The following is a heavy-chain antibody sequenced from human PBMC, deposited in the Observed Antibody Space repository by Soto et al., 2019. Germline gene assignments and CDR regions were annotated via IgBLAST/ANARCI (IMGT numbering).Heavy chain of an antibody. CDR3: ARSSGRRHVFTFDYALDV. CDR1: GFSVGDNY. Sequence: QVQLVESGGGLVEPGGSLRLSCAASGFSVGDNYMTWIRQAPGKGLEWLSYSSSSGGYTNYADSVKGRFTISRDNAKNSRNLQMDSRRAEDSAVYFCARSSGRRHVFTFDYALDVWGQGTTVTVSS. J-gene: IGHJ6*02. D-gene: IGHD3-16*01. V-gene: IGHV3-11*06. CDR2: SSSSGGYT.